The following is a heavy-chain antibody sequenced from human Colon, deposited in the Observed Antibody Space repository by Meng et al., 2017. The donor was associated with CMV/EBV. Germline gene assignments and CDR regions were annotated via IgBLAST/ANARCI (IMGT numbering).Heavy chain of an antibody. D-gene: IGHD3-22*01. V-gene: IGHV4-39*07. CDR2: IYFMGAT. J-gene: IGHJ4*02. CDR1: GGSISSTSYY. Sequence: GSLRLSCTVSGGSISSTSYYWGWIRQPPGKGLEWIGTIYFMGATRYNPSLQSRVTLSVDTTNNKFSLTLRSVTAADTAIYYCARNRGEDISDYYHFASWGQGTLVTVSS. CDR3: ARNRGEDISDYYHFAS.